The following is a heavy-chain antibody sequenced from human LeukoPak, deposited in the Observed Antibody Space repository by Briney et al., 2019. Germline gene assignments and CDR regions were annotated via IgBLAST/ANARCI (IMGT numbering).Heavy chain of an antibody. CDR2: INPNSGGT. J-gene: IGHJ6*03. CDR3: ARDQVTMVRGVTHTYYYYYYMDV. CDR1: GYTFTGYY. D-gene: IGHD3-10*01. Sequence: ASVKVSCKASGYTFTGYYMHWVRQAPGQGLEWMGWINPNSGGTNYAQKFQGRVTMTRDTSISTAYMELSRLRSDDTAVYYCARDQVTMVRGVTHTYYYYYYMDVWGKGTTVTVSS. V-gene: IGHV1-2*02.